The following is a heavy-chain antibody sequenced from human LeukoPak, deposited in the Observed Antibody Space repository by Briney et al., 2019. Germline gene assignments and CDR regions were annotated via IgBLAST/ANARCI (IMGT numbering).Heavy chain of an antibody. D-gene: IGHD3-10*01. CDR2: IKQDGRGK. CDR3: ARDGSYSGSGSPSYY. V-gene: IGHV3-7*03. J-gene: IGHJ4*02. CDR1: GFTFSSYC. Sequence: GGSLRLSCTASGFTFSSYCMSWVRQAPGKGVEWVANIKQDGRGKYYVDSVKGRFTISRDNAKTSLYLLMNSLRAEDTAVYYCARDGSYSGSGSPSYYWGQGTLVTVSS.